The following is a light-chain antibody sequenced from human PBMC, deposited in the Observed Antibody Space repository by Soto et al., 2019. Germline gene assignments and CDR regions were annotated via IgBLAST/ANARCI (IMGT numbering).Light chain of an antibody. CDR3: QQRSKWPS. CDR1: QSVSSY. J-gene: IGKJ5*01. Sequence: VLTQSPATLSLYPGERGTLSCRASQSVSSYLAWYQHKPGQAPRLLIYDASNRATGIPARFSGSGSGTDFTLTISSLEHEDFALYYCQQRSKWPSFGQGTRLEI. V-gene: IGKV3-11*01. CDR2: DAS.